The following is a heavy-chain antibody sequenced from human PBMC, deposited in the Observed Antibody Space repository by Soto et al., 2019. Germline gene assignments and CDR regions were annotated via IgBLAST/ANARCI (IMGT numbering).Heavy chain of an antibody. CDR2: IRSSGSPT. CDR1: GFTFSSYS. D-gene: IGHD2-2*01. Sequence: GGSLRLSCAASGFTFSSYSMNWIRQAPGKGLEWVSYIRSSGSPTYYAGSVKGRFTISRDNAKKSLYLQMNSLRAEDTAVYYCARMTSSLSPGRWGQGTLVTVSS. CDR3: ARMTSSLSPGR. J-gene: IGHJ4*02. V-gene: IGHV3-48*01.